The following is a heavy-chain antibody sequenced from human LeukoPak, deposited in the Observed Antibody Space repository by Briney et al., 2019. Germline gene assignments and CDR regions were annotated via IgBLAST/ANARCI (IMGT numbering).Heavy chain of an antibody. D-gene: IGHD2-15*01. J-gene: IGHJ4*02. CDR1: GYTFTAHY. V-gene: IGHV1-2*02. CDR3: ASKHCSLFNCNFPLSDY. CDR2: INPNSGGT. Sequence: GASVKVSCKPSGYTFTAHYIHWVRQAPGQGLEWMGWINPNSGGTNYAQKFQGRITLTRDTSVSTAYMELSSLRSDDTAVYYCASKHCSLFNCNFPLSDYWGQGTLVTVSS.